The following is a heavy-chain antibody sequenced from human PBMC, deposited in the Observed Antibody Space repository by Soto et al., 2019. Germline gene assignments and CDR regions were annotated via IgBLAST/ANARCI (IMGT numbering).Heavy chain of an antibody. CDR3: ARGISMIVEVQRDAPDKYYLDS. D-gene: IGHD3-22*01. CDR1: GGSFSGHY. Sequence: PSETLSLTCAVYGGSFSGHYWSWIRQPPGKGLEWIGEINHTGRTNSNPSLKSRVTIPVDTSKNQFSLKLNSVTAADTAVYYCARGISMIVEVQRDAPDKYYLDSWGQGTQVTVSS. CDR2: INHTGRT. V-gene: IGHV4-34*01. J-gene: IGHJ4*02.